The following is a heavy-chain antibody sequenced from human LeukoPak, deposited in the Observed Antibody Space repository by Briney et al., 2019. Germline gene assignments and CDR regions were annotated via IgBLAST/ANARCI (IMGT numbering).Heavy chain of an antibody. Sequence: GGSLRLSCAASGFTFSNFWMSWVRQAPGKGLEWVANIKQDGSEKYYVDSVKGRFTISRDNAKNSLYLQMNSLRAEDTAVYYCAGYSYGSHAFDIWGQGTMVTVSS. V-gene: IGHV3-7*01. CDR3: AGYSYGSHAFDI. D-gene: IGHD5-18*01. J-gene: IGHJ3*02. CDR1: GFTFSNFW. CDR2: IKQDGSEK.